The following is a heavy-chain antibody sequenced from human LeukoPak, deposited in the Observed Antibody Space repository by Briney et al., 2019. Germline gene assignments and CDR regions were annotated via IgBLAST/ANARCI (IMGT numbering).Heavy chain of an antibody. CDR1: GGTFSSYA. Sequence: GSSVKVSCKASGGTFSSYAISWVRQAPGQGLEWMGRIIPIYGTANYAQKFQGRVTITTDESTSTAYMELGSLRSEDTAVYYCASSIVVVAARTDAFDIWGQGTMVTVSS. CDR3: ASSIVVVAARTDAFDI. V-gene: IGHV1-69*05. D-gene: IGHD2-15*01. J-gene: IGHJ3*02. CDR2: IIPIYGTA.